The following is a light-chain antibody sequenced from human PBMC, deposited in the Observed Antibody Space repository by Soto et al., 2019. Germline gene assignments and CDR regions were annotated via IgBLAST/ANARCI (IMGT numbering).Light chain of an antibody. CDR3: QSYDSSLSGWV. Sequence: QSVLTQPPSVSGAPGQRVTISCTGSSSNIGAGYDVHWYQQLPGTAPKLLIYGSINRPSGVPDRFSGSKSGTSAFLAITGLQAEDEADYYCQSYDSSLSGWVFGGGTKLTVL. V-gene: IGLV1-40*01. CDR2: GSI. CDR1: SSNIGAGYD. J-gene: IGLJ3*02.